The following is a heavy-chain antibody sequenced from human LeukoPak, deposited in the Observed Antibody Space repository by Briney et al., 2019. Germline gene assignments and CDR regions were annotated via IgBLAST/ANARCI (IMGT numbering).Heavy chain of an antibody. CDR1: GFTFTSSA. D-gene: IGHD3-22*01. CDR3: AVPHYYDSSGYYGHIYGMDV. J-gene: IGHJ6*02. Sequence: VASVKVSCKASGFTFTSSAVQWVRQARGQRLEWIGWIVVGSGNTNYAQKFQERVTITRDMSTSTAYMELSSLRSEDTAVYYCAVPHYYDSSGYYGHIYGMDVWGQGTTVTVSS. CDR2: IVVGSGNT. V-gene: IGHV1-58*01.